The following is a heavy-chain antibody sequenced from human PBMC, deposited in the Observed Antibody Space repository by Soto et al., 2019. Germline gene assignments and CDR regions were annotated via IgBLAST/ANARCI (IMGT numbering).Heavy chain of an antibody. Sequence: PSETLSLTCTVSGASINNNDYYWSWICQTPGKGLEWIGYVYYSGTTDYIPSLKSRVTISVDKSKNQFSLKLSSVTAADTAVYYCASVSSSSGGRKYYFDYWGQGTLVTVSS. CDR1: GASINNNDYY. D-gene: IGHD6-6*01. V-gene: IGHV4-61*05. CDR3: ASVSSSSGGRKYYFDY. J-gene: IGHJ4*02. CDR2: VYYSGTT.